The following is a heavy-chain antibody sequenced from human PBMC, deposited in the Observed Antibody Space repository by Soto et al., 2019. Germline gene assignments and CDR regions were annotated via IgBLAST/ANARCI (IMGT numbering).Heavy chain of an antibody. J-gene: IGHJ4*02. CDR1: GGTFSSYA. V-gene: IGHV1-69*13. CDR2: IIPIFGTA. D-gene: IGHD3-22*01. CDR3: ARAYDSSGYPIGYFDY. Sequence: SVKVSCKASGGTFSSYAISWVRQAPGQGLEWMGGIIPIFGTANYAQKFQGRVTITADESTSTAYMELSSLRSEDTAVYYCARAYDSSGYPIGYFDYWGQGTLVTVSS.